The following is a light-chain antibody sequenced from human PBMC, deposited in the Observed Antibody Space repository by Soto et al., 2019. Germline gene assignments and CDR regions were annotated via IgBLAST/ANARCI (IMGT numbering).Light chain of an antibody. CDR1: SSNIGAGYD. Sequence: VLAQPPSVSGAPGQRVTISCIGSSSNIGAGYDVHWYQQLPGTAPKLLIYGNNKRPSELPARFSGSKSGTSASLAITGLQAEDEADYYCQSYDSSLSGYVFGTGTKV. CDR3: QSYDSSLSGYV. CDR2: GNN. V-gene: IGLV1-40*01. J-gene: IGLJ1*01.